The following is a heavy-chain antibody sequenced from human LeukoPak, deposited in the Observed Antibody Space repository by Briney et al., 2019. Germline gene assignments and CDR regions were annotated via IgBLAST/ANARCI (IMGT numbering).Heavy chain of an antibody. V-gene: IGHV3-7*01. CDR3: ARGGYTSSYYWMY. CDR1: GYPLGNYW. CDR2: IKRDGSEE. J-gene: IGHJ4*02. Sequence: GGSLRLSCAAPGYPLGNYWMTWVRQAPGKGLEWVGTIKRDGSEEYYVDSVKGRFIIPRDNAANSVYLQMNSLRVEDTALYFCARGGYTSSYYWMYWGQGTLVTVSS. D-gene: IGHD1-20*01.